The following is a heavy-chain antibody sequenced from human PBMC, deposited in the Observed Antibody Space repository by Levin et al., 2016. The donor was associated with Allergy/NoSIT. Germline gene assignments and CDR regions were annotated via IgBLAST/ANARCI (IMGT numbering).Heavy chain of an antibody. CDR1: GFTFDDYA. CDR3: AKDARAPGILPHYFDY. Sequence: GGSLRLSCAASGFTFDDYAMHWVRQAPGKGLEWVSLISGDGGSTYYADFVKGRFTISRDNSKNSLYLQMNSLRTEDTALYYCAKDARAPGILPHYFDYWGQGTLVTVSS. D-gene: IGHD6-13*01. CDR2: ISGDGGST. V-gene: IGHV3-43*02. J-gene: IGHJ4*02.